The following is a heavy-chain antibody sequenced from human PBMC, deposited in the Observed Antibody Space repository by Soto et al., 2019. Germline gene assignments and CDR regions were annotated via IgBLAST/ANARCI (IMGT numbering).Heavy chain of an antibody. CDR2: IYPGDSDT. D-gene: IGHD3-3*01. V-gene: IGHV5-51*01. Sequence: PGESLKISCNGSGYSFTIYCIGLVRQMPGKGLDGMGIIYPGDSDTIYSPSFQGQVTISADKSISTAYLQWSSLKASGTAMYYCARRGFSQLDYWGQGTLVTVSS. CDR3: ARRGFSQLDY. J-gene: IGHJ4*02. CDR1: GYSFTIYC.